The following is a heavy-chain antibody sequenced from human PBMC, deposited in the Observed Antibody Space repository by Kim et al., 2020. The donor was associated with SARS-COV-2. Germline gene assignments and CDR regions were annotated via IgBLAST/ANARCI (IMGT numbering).Heavy chain of an antibody. Sequence: APKFQGRGTITADKSTSTAYMELSSLRSEDTAVYYCATRGVATIENFDYWGQGTLVTVSS. J-gene: IGHJ4*02. D-gene: IGHD5-12*01. V-gene: IGHV1-69*02. CDR3: ATRGVATIENFDY.